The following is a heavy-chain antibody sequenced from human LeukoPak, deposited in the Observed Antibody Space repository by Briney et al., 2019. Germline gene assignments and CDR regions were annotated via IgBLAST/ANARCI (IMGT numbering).Heavy chain of an antibody. CDR3: ARPADYRNFLPDY. D-gene: IGHD4-11*01. CDR1: GYTVTRYY. J-gene: IGHJ4*02. CDR2: IKPSGGST. V-gene: IGHV1-46*03. Sequence: GASVKLSCKASGYTVTRYYMHWVRQAPGQGLEWMGGIKPSGGSTNYAQKFQRRVSMTRDTSTTPVSMDLSSLRSEDTAVYYCARPADYRNFLPDYWGKGTLVTVSS.